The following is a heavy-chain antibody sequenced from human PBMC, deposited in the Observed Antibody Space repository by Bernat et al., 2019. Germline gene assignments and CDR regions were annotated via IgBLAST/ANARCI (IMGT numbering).Heavy chain of an antibody. CDR2: IYSGGST. CDR3: ARLRPSSSGYQDPYWYFDL. V-gene: IGHV3-66*04. J-gene: IGHJ2*01. Sequence: EVQLVESGGGLVQPGGSLRLSCAASGFTVSSNYMSWVRQAPGKGLEWVSVIYSGGSTYYAESVKGRFTISRDNSKNTLYLQMNSLRAEDTAVYYCARLRPSSSGYQDPYWYFDLWGRGTLVTVSS. CDR1: GFTVSSNY. D-gene: IGHD3-22*01.